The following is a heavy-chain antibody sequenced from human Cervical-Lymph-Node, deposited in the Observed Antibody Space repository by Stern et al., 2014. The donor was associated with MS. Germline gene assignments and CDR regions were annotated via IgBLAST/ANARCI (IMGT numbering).Heavy chain of an antibody. D-gene: IGHD2-8*01. Sequence: EVQLVESGGGVVQPGGSLRLSCVAYGFTFSSQWMHWVRQAPGKGLVWVSRINSDGSSTTYADSVKGRFTISRDNAKKTLYLQMDSLRAEDTAVYYCARSNYGMDVWGQGTTVTVSS. CDR1: GFTFSSQW. V-gene: IGHV3-74*02. J-gene: IGHJ6*02. CDR2: INSDGSST. CDR3: ARSNYGMDV.